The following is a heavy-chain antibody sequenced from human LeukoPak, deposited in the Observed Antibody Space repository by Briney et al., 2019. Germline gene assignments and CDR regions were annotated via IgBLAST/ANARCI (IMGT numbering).Heavy chain of an antibody. CDR3: ARDVYTSGWRYFDL. CDR2: INPSGGST. V-gene: IGHV1-46*01. J-gene: IGHJ2*01. Sequence: GASVKVSCKASGYTFTSYYMHWVRQAPGQGLEWMGIINPSGGSTSYAQKFQGRVTMTSDASIGTAYMEVNRLRDDDTAVYYCARDVYTSGWRYFDLWGRGTLVTVSS. CDR1: GYTFTSYY. D-gene: IGHD6-19*01.